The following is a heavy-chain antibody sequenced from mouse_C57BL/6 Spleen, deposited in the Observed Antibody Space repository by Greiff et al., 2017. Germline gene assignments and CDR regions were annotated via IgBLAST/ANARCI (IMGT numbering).Heavy chain of an antibody. Sequence: EVKLVESGGGLVQPGGSMKLSCVASGFTFSNYWMNWVRQSPEKGLEWVAQIRLKSDNYATHYAGSVKGRFTISRDDSKSRVYLQMNNLKSEDTGIYYCTVAIYYGSSPFAYWGQGTLVTVSA. J-gene: IGHJ3*01. V-gene: IGHV6-3*01. CDR1: GFTFSNYW. CDR3: TVAIYYGSSPFAY. D-gene: IGHD1-1*01. CDR2: IRLKSDNYAT.